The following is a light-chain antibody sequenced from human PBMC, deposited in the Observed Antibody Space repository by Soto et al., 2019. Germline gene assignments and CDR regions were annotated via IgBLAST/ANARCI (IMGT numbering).Light chain of an antibody. Sequence: QSVLTQPPSASGTPGQRVTISCSGSISNIGGNTVNWYQQVPGTAPKLLIYRDDQRPSGVPDRFSGSKSATSASLAISGLQSEDEADYYCAAWDDGLNGWVFGGETKLTVL. CDR3: AAWDDGLNGWV. CDR2: RDD. V-gene: IGLV1-44*01. CDR1: ISNIGGNT. J-gene: IGLJ3*02.